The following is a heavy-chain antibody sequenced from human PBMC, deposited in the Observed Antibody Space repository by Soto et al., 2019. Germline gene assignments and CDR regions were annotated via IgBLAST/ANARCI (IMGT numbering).Heavy chain of an antibody. D-gene: IGHD6-13*01. V-gene: IGHV4-31*02. CDR3: ASLYSTRLDY. Sequence: IRQHPGKGLEWIGYIYYSGSTYYNPSLKSRVTTSVDTSKNQFSLKLSSVTAADTAVYYCASLYSTRLDYWGQGTLVTVS. CDR2: IYYSGST. J-gene: IGHJ4*02.